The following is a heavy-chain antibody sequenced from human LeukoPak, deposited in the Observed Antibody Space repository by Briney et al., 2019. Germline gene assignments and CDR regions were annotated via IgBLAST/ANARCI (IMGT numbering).Heavy chain of an antibody. CDR3: ARDPVAAAGTGHWFDP. CDR1: GFTFSSYD. Sequence: PGGSLRLSCAASGFTFSSYDMHWVRQAPGKGLEWVAVISYDGSNKYYADSVKGRFTISRDNSKNTLYLQMNSLRAEDTAVYYCARDPVAAAGTGHWFDPWGQGTLVTVSS. V-gene: IGHV3-30-3*01. D-gene: IGHD6-13*01. CDR2: ISYDGSNK. J-gene: IGHJ5*02.